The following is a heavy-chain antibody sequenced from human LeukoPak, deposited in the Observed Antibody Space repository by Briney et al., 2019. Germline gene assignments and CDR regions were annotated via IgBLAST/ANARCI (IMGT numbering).Heavy chain of an antibody. CDR1: GFTFDDYT. CDR2: INWDSGST. J-gene: IGHJ4*02. Sequence: PGGSLRLSCAASGFTFDDYTMHWVRQAPGKGLEWVSLINWDSGSTYYADSVKGRFTISRDNSKNSLYLQMNSLRSEDTALYYCANGKQQALYWGQGTLVTVSS. D-gene: IGHD6-13*01. V-gene: IGHV3-43*01. CDR3: ANGKQQALY.